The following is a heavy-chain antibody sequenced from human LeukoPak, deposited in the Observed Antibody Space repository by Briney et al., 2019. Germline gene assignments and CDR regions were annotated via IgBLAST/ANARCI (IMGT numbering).Heavy chain of an antibody. CDR1: GFSFKDYY. J-gene: IGHJ6*02. Sequence: GGSLRLSCTASGFSFKDYYMNWVRQAPGKGLEWISSISGKTDKTFYGDSVKGRFTISRDNAKNSLYLQMNSLRAEDTAVYYCARDLAVAGNYGMDVWGQGTTVTVSS. CDR3: ARDLAVAGNYGMDV. CDR2: ISGKTDK. V-gene: IGHV3-69-1*01. D-gene: IGHD6-19*01.